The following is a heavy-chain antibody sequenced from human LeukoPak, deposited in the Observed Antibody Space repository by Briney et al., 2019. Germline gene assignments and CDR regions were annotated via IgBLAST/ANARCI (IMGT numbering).Heavy chain of an antibody. CDR2: ITGSGGST. Sequence: PGGCLRLSCAASGFTFSSYAMSWVRQAPGKGLEWVSVITGSGGSTFYADSVKGRFTISRDNSKKTVNLQMKSLRAEDTAVYYCATRLFYSSVWDGIDYWGQGTLDTVSS. D-gene: IGHD6-19*01. V-gene: IGHV3-23*01. J-gene: IGHJ4*02. CDR3: ATRLFYSSVWDGIDY. CDR1: GFTFSSYA.